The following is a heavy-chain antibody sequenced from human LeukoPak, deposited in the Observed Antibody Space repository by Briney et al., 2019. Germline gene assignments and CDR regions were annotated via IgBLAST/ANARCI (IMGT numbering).Heavy chain of an antibody. J-gene: IGHJ5*02. D-gene: IGHD1-26*01. CDR3: ARDNSVGDTAWWFDP. Sequence: ASVKVSCKASGYTFTSCYMHWVRQAPGQGLEWMGIINPSGGSTSYAQKFQGRLSLTRDMSTSTDYMELSSLRSEDTAVYYCARDNSVGDTAWWFDPWGQGTLVTVSS. CDR1: GYTFTSCY. V-gene: IGHV1-46*01. CDR2: INPSGGST.